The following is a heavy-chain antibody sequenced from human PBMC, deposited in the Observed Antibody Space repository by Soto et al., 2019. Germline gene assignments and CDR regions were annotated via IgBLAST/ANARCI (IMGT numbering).Heavy chain of an antibody. CDR1: VGSFSTCSYY. J-gene: IGHJ6*02. Sequence: SEALCLTCTVSVGSFSTCSYYWSWIRQPPGKGLEWIGKIFFTGSAHYNPSLRNRVTMSVDTSKDQFSLTLTSVTAADTAVYYCARDGHGMDVWGQGTTVTVSS. CDR3: ARDGHGMDV. CDR2: IFFTGSA. V-gene: IGHV4-61*01.